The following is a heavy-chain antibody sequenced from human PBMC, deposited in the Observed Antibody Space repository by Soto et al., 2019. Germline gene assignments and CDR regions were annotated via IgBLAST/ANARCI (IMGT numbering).Heavy chain of an antibody. Sequence: GGSRRLSCEGSGVTFSSFSMGWVRQAAGKGLEWLSSVSADGVSSFSAESVRGRFRVSRDNSKNTIFLPMNSLRAEATAVYYCARVYYYDSSGSFDYWGQGTLVPVSS. CDR3: ARVYYYDSSGSFDY. CDR1: GVTFSSFS. V-gene: IGHV3-23*01. CDR2: VSADGVSS. J-gene: IGHJ4*02. D-gene: IGHD3-22*01.